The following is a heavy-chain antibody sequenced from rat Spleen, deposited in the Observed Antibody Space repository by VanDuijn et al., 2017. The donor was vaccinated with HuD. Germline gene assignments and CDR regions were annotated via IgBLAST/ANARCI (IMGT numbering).Heavy chain of an antibody. J-gene: IGHJ2*01. V-gene: IGHV5-22*01. CDR3: TRLTFYGYGYYFDY. CDR2: ISSEGRDT. CDR1: GFTFDDFY. Sequence: EVQLVESGGGLVQPGRSLKVSCAASGFTFDDFYMAWVRQAPTKGLEWVASISSEGRDTYYGDSVKGRFTISRDNAKRSLYLQMNSLRSEDTATYYCTRLTFYGYGYYFDYWGQGVMVTVSS. D-gene: IGHD1-6*01.